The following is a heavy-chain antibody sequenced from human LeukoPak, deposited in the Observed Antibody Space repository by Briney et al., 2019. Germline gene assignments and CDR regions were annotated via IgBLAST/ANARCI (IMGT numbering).Heavy chain of an antibody. CDR2: TSSSDAGT. CDR3: AKDHLPGIVVADRDY. J-gene: IGHJ4*02. CDR1: GFTLSSYA. D-gene: IGHD6-19*01. Sequence: GGTLRLSCAASGFTLSSYAMSWVRQAPGKGLEWVSATSSSDAGTYYADSVRGRFTISRDNSKNTLYLQINSLRAEDTAVYYCAKDHLPGIVVADRDYWGLGTLVTVSS. V-gene: IGHV3-23*01.